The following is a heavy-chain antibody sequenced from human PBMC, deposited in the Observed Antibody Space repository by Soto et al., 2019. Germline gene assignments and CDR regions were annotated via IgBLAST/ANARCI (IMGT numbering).Heavy chain of an antibody. V-gene: IGHV3-7*03. CDR1: GFTFSNYW. CDR2: INQDGSNK. J-gene: IGHJ4*02. D-gene: IGHD6-19*01. CDR3: AKDLQFSGWLSAQTFEY. Sequence: GSLRLSCAASGFTFSNYWMSWVRQAPGKGLEWVANINQDGSNKYYVDSVKGRFTISRDNAKSTLYLQMNSLRAEDTAVYYCAKDLQFSGWLSAQTFEYWGQGTQVTVSS.